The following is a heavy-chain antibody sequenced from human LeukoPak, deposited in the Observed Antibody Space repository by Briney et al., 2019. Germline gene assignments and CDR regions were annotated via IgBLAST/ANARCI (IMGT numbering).Heavy chain of an antibody. V-gene: IGHV4-61*05. Sequence: SETLSLTCTVSGGSISDSNYYWGWIRQPPGKGLEWIGYIYYSGSTNYNPSLKSRVTISVDTSKNQFSLKLSSVTAADTAVYYCARDLPFMVRGVNSWNWFDPWGQGTLVTVSS. CDR1: GGSISDSNYY. CDR2: IYYSGST. J-gene: IGHJ5*02. D-gene: IGHD3-10*01. CDR3: ARDLPFMVRGVNSWNWFDP.